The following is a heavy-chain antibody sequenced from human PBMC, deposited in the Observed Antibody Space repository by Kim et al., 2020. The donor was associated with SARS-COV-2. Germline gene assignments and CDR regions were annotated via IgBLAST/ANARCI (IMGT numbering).Heavy chain of an antibody. CDR2: MSDDGNNK. CDR3: ARDYNATVTTFALCDY. V-gene: IGHV3-30-3*01. Sequence: GGSLRLSCAASGFTFSSHAMHWVRQAPGKGLEWVAVMSDDGNNKYYADSVKGRFTISRDNSKSTLYLQMNSLRAEDTAVYYCARDYNATVTTFALCDYWGPGTLVTVSS. D-gene: IGHD4-17*01. CDR1: GFTFSSHA. J-gene: IGHJ4*02.